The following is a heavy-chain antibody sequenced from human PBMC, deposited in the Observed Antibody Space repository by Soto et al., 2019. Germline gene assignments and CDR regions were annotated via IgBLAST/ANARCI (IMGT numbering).Heavy chain of an antibody. V-gene: IGHV4-39*01. CDR1: RGSISSGTNY. Sequence: SETLSLTCTVSRGSISSGTNYWAWIRQPPGKGLEWIANIYYSGSTFYNPSLKSRVTISLDTSKNQFSLKLRSVTAADTAVYYCARHEAGWYFDSRGQGTLVTVSS. J-gene: IGHJ4*02. CDR3: ARHEAGWYFDS. D-gene: IGHD6-25*01. CDR2: IYYSGST.